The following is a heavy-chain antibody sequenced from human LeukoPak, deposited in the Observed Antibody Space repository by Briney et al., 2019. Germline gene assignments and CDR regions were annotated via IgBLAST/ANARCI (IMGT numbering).Heavy chain of an antibody. CDR3: ARLGDSTSRLYYFDY. Sequence: PSETLSLTCTVSGGSISSYYWRWIRQPPGKGLEWIGYISYSGSTYYNPSLKSRVTISVDTSKSQFSLKLSSVTAADTAVYYCARLGDSTSRLYYFDYWGQGTLVTVSS. D-gene: IGHD6-6*01. V-gene: IGHV4-59*08. J-gene: IGHJ4*02. CDR1: GGSISSYY. CDR2: ISYSGST.